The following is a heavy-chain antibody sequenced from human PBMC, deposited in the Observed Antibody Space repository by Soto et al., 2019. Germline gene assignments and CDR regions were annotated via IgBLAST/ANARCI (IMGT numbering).Heavy chain of an antibody. CDR3: ARGGFWSGYYSWFDP. D-gene: IGHD3-3*01. J-gene: IGHJ5*02. Sequence: QVQLVQSGAEVKKPGSSVKVSCKTSGGTISNYAISWVRQAPGQGLEWMGGIIPLFGTTNYAQKFQGRVTLTEDESTRTAYMELSSLRSEDTAVYYCARGGFWSGYYSWFDPWGQGTLVTVSS. CDR1: GGTISNYA. CDR2: IIPLFGTT. V-gene: IGHV1-69*12.